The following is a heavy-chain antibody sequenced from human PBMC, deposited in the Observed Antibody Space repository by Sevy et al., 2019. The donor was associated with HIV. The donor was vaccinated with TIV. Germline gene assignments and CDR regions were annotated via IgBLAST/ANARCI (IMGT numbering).Heavy chain of an antibody. J-gene: IGHJ4*02. V-gene: IGHV4-59*01. CDR2: IYYSGST. D-gene: IGHD6-13*01. Sequence: SETLSLTCTVSGGSISSYYWSWIRQPPGKGLEWVGYIYYSGSTNYNPSLKSRVTISVDTSKNQFSLKLSSVTAADTAVYYCAGGRGYSSSWTFDHWGQGTLVTVSS. CDR1: GGSISSYY. CDR3: AGGRGYSSSWTFDH.